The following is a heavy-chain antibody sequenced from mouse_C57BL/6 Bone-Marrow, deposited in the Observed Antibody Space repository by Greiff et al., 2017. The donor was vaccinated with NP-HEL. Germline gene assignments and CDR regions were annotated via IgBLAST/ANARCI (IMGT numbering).Heavy chain of an antibody. Sequence: VQLQQSGPGLVQPSQSLSLTCTVSGFSLTSYGVHWVRQSPGKGLEWLGVIWRGGSTDYNAAFMSRLSITKDNSKSQVFFKMNSLQADDTAIYYCAKKALHRSAMDYCGQGTSVTVSA. J-gene: IGHJ4*01. CDR1: GFSLTSYG. CDR2: IWRGGST. V-gene: IGHV2-5*01. D-gene: IGHD2-14*01. CDR3: AKKALHRSAMDY.